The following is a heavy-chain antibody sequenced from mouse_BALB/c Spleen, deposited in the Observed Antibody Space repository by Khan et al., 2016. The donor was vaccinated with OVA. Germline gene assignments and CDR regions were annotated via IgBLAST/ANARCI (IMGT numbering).Heavy chain of an antibody. J-gene: IGHJ3*01. D-gene: IGHD2-14*01. V-gene: IGHV3-8*02. CDR2: ILYSGST. CDR3: ARSTYRYAFAY. Sequence: EVQLVESGPSLVKPSQTLSLTCSVTGDSITSGYWCWIRKFPGNKLEYMGYILYSGSTYYYPSLKSRISITRHTSQNQYYLQLKSETTEDTATYYCARSTYRYAFAYWGQGTLVTVSA. CDR1: GDSITSGY.